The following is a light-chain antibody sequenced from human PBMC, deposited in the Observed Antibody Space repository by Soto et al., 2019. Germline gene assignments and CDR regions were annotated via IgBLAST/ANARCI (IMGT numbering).Light chain of an antibody. CDR3: QHRSDLFT. J-gene: IGKJ3*01. V-gene: IGKV3D-20*02. CDR2: DAS. CDR1: QSVSRSY. Sequence: EILLTPSPGTLAFSPGERATLSCRASQSVSRSYLAWYQQTPGHAPRLLIYDASNRATGVPPRFSGSGSGTDFTLTISSLDPEDFAVYYCQHRSDLFTFGPGTKVDIK.